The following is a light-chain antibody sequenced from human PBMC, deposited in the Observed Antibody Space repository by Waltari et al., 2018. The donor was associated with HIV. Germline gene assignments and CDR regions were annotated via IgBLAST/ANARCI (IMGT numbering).Light chain of an antibody. V-gene: IGLV1-51*01. CDR1: SSNIGNNY. Sequence: QSVLTQPPSVSAAPGQKVTISCSGSSSNIGNNYVSWYQQLPGTAPKLLIYDNNKRPAGIPDLFSGSKSGTSATLDITGLQTGDEADYYCGTWDSSLSAGGVFGGGTKLTVL. J-gene: IGLJ2*01. CDR3: GTWDSSLSAGGV. CDR2: DNN.